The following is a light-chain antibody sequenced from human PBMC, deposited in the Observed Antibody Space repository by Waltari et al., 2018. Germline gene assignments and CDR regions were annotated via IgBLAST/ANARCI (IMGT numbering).Light chain of an antibody. CDR2: AAS. CDR3: QNHERLPAT. V-gene: IGKV3-11*01. J-gene: IGKJ1*01. CDR1: QSVSRY. Sequence: IMLTQSPGTLSLSPGGRATLSCRARQSVSRYFAWYQQRPGQATRLLIYAASTRAPGIPARFSGSGYGTDFTLTISRLEPEDFAVYYCQNHERLPATFGQGTKVEIK.